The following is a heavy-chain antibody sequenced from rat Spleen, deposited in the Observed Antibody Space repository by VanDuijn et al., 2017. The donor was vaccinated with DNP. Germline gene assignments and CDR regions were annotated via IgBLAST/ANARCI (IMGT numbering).Heavy chain of an antibody. CDR1: GFTFSDYN. V-gene: IGHV5-7*01. CDR3: AKGQLADY. Sequence: EVQLVESGGGLVQPGRSLKLSCAASGFTFSDYNMAWVRQAPKKGLEWVATISYDGSSTYYRDSVKGRFSLSRDNAKSTLYLQMNSLRSEDTSTYYCAKGQLADYWGQGVMVTVSS. J-gene: IGHJ2*01. CDR2: ISYDGSST. D-gene: IGHD1-5*01.